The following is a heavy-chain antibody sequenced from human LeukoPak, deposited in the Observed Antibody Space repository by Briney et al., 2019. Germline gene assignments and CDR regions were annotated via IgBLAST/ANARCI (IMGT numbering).Heavy chain of an antibody. D-gene: IGHD3-9*01. CDR1: GYTFTSFY. J-gene: IGHJ4*02. V-gene: IGHV1-46*01. CDR3: ARALTELQYFDWLLY. CDR2: INPIGGTT. Sequence: ASVKVSCKTSGYTFTSFYVHWVRQAPGQGLEWMGIINPIGGTTVYAQKFQGRVTMTRDTSTSTVYTELSSLRSEDTAVYYCARALTELQYFDWLLYWGQGTLVTVSS.